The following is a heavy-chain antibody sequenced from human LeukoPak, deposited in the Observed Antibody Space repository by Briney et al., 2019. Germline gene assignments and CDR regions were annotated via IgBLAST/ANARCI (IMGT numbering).Heavy chain of an antibody. V-gene: IGHV3-23*01. CDR2: ISGSGGST. J-gene: IGHJ6*04. Sequence: GGSLRLSCAASGFTFSSYAMSWVRQAPGKGLEWVSAISGSGGSTYYADSVKGQFTISRDNSKNTLYLQMNSLRAEDTAVYYCAKGSMTGYYFKGMDVWGKGTTVTVSS. CDR3: AKGSMTGYYFKGMDV. CDR1: GFTFSSYA. D-gene: IGHD3-9*01.